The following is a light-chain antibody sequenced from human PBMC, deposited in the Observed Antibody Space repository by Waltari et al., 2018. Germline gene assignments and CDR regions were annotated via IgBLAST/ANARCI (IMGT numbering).Light chain of an antibody. CDR2: WAS. CDR1: QTIFYSSNNKNY. Sequence: DIVMTQSPDSLAVSLGERATINCQSSQTIFYSSNNKNYLAWYQQKPGQPPTLLVYWASARESGVPDRFSGSGSGTDFTLTITSLQAEDVAMYYCQQYYTTPWTFGQGTKVEIK. CDR3: QQYYTTPWT. J-gene: IGKJ1*01. V-gene: IGKV4-1*01.